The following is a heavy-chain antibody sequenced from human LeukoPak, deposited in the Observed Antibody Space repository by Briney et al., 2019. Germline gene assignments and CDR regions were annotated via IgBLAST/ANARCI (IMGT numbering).Heavy chain of an antibody. D-gene: IGHD2-15*01. V-gene: IGHV3-33*01. CDR3: ARAVGPFDY. Sequence: PGRSLRLSCAASGFTFSTYGMHWVRQALGKGLEWVAVIWHDGSIEYYADFVKGRFTISRDNAKNTLYLQLDSLRGEDTAVYYCARAVGPFDYWGQGTLVTVSS. CDR2: IWHDGSIE. CDR1: GFTFSTYG. J-gene: IGHJ4*02.